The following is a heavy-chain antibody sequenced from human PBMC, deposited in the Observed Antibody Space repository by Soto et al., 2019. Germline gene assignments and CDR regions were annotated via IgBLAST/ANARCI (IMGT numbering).Heavy chain of an antibody. CDR3: ARVSGIYYYGMDV. CDR2: INHSGST. V-gene: IGHV4-34*01. D-gene: IGHD3-10*01. J-gene: IGHJ6*02. CDR1: GGSFSGYY. Sequence: SETLSLTCAVFGGSFSGYYWSWIRQPPGKGLEWIGEINHSGSTNYNPSLKSQVTISVDTSKNQFSLKLSSVTAADTAVYYCARVSGIYYYGMDVWGQGTTVT.